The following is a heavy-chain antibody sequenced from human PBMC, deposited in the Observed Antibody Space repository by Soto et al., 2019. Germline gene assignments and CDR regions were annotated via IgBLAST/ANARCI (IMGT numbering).Heavy chain of an antibody. CDR1: GGCISSGDYY. CDR2: IYYGGST. V-gene: IGHV4-31*03. J-gene: IGHJ5*02. D-gene: IGHD6-13*01. Sequence: SETLSLTCTVSGGCISSGDYYWSWIRQHPGKGLEWIGYIYYGGSTNYNPSLESRVTMSVDTTKNQFSLKLTSVTAADTAVYYCARARRYTSSWYWFDPWGPGTLVTVSS. CDR3: ARARRYTSSWYWFDP.